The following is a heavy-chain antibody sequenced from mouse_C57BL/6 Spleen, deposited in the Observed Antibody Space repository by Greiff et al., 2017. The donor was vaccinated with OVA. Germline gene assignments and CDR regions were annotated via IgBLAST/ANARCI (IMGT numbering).Heavy chain of an antibody. Sequence: QVQLKQSGAELARPGASVKLTCKASGYTFTSYGISWVKQRTGQGLEWIGEIYPRSGNTYYNEKFKGKATLTADKSSSTAYMELRSLTSEDSADYFCAPTTVVTTPPAYWGQGTLVTVSA. V-gene: IGHV1-81*01. CDR1: GYTFTSYG. CDR2: IYPRSGNT. D-gene: IGHD2-2*01. CDR3: APTTVVTTPPAY. J-gene: IGHJ3*01.